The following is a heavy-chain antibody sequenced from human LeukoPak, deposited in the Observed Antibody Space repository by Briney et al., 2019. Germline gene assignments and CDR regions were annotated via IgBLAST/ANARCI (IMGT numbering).Heavy chain of an antibody. V-gene: IGHV1-2*04. CDR2: INPNSGGT. J-gene: IGHJ4*02. Sequence: GASVKVSCKASGYTLTGYYMHWVRQAPGQGLEWMGWINPNSGGTNYAQKFQGWVTMTRDTSISTAYMELSRLRSDDTAVYYCARSGGSGSYYNPFDYWGQGTLVTVSS. CDR1: GYTLTGYY. D-gene: IGHD3-10*01. CDR3: ARSGGSGSYYNPFDY.